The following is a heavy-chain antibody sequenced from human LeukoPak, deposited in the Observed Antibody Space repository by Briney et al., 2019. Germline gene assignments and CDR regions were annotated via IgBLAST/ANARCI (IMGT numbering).Heavy chain of an antibody. CDR1: GYTFTSYG. CDR3: ARAPLVVITPDFDY. Sequence: APVKVSCKASGYTFTSYGISWVRQAPGQGLEWMGWISAYNGNTNYAQKLQGRVTMTTDTSTSTAYMELRSLRSDDTAVYYCARAPLVVITPDFDYWGQGTLVTVSS. CDR2: ISAYNGNT. J-gene: IGHJ4*02. D-gene: IGHD3-22*01. V-gene: IGHV1-18*01.